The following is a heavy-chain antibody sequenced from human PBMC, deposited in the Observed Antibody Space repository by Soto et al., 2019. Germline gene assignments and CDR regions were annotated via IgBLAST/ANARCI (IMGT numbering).Heavy chain of an antibody. J-gene: IGHJ6*03. CDR2: INPNSGGT. V-gene: IGHV1-2*02. CDR3: ARDGDIVVVPAAERCYYYYMDV. CDR1: GYTFTGYY. Sequence: ASVKVSCKASGYTFTGYYMHWVRQAPGQGLEWMGWINPNSGGTNYAQKFQGRVTMTRDTSTSTAYMELSSLRSDDTAVYYCARDGDIVVVPAAERCYYYYMDVWGKGTTVTVSS. D-gene: IGHD2-2*01.